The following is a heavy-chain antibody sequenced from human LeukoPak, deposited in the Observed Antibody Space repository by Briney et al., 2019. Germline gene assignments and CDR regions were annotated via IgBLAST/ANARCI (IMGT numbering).Heavy chain of an antibody. CDR2: RYADGRA. V-gene: IGHV4-4*07. J-gene: IGHJ4*02. CDR1: GGSFSPYF. Sequence: SETLSLTCTVSGGSFSPYFWSWIRQPAGKGLEWIGRRYADGRADDNPSLKSRVTISLDTSKNQFSLKLTSVTAADTALYYCARGIGSGKDYFDYWGQGTLVAVSS. CDR3: ARGIGSGKDYFDY. D-gene: IGHD3-10*01.